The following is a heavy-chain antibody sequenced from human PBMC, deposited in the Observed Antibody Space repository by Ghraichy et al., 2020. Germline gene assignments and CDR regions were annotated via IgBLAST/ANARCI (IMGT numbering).Heavy chain of an antibody. CDR1: GFAFSSYA. Sequence: GGSLRLTCAASGFAFSSYAVSWVRQAPGKGLEWVSGISGSGGSTYYADSVKGRFTISRDNSKNTLYLQMNSLRVEDTAVYYCAKENFTIGWYYFDHWGQGTLVTVSS. CDR3: AKENFTIGWYYFDH. D-gene: IGHD6-19*01. CDR2: ISGSGGST. V-gene: IGHV3-23*01. J-gene: IGHJ4*02.